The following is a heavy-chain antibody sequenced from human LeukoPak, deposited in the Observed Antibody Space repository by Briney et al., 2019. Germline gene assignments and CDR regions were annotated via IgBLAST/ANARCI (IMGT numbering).Heavy chain of an antibody. CDR3: ARDLVVVAATPLLYYYYYMDV. CDR2: IYHSGST. Sequence: KPSGTLSLTCAVSGGSISSSNWWSWVRQPPGKGLEWIGEIYHSGSTNYNPSLKSRVTISVDKSKNQFSLKLSSVTAADTAVYYCARDLVVVAATPLLYYYYYMDVWGKGTTVTVSS. J-gene: IGHJ6*03. D-gene: IGHD2-15*01. CDR1: GGSISSSNW. V-gene: IGHV4-4*02.